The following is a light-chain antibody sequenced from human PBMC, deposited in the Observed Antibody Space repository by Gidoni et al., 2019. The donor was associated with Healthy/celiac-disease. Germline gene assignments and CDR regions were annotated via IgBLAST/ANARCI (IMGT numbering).Light chain of an antibody. CDR2: GAS. J-gene: IGKJ1*01. V-gene: IGKV3-15*01. CDR3: QQYNNWWT. Sequence: EIVMTQSPATLSVSPGERATLSCRASQSVSSNLAWYQQKPGQAPRLLIYGASTRATGNPARFGGSGSGTEFTLNISSLQSEDFAVYYCQQYNNWWTFGQGTKVEIK. CDR1: QSVSSN.